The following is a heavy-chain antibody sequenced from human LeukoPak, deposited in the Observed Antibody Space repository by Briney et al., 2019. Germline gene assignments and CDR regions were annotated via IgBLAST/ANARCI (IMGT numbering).Heavy chain of an antibody. CDR2: IYYSGST. CDR3: AKTQLYGSGTIDY. Sequence: SETLSLTCTVSGGSISSSSYYWGWIRQPPGKGLEWIGSIYYSGSTNYNPSLKSRVTISVDTSKNQFSLKLSSVTAADTAVYYCAKTQLYGSGTIDYWGQGTLVTVSS. J-gene: IGHJ4*02. V-gene: IGHV4-39*07. CDR1: GGSISSSSYY. D-gene: IGHD3-10*01.